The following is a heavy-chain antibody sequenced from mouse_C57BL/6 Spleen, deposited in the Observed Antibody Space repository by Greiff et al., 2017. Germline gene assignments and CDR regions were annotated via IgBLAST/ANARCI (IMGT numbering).Heavy chain of an antibody. CDR3: VYSNYAVDC. J-gene: IGHJ4*01. CDR2: INPSSGYT. D-gene: IGHD2-5*01. Sequence: QVQLKESGAELVKPGASVKLSCKASGYTFTSYWMNWVKQRPGQGLEWIGYINPSSGYTKYNQKFKDKATLTVDKSSSTAYMQLSSLTYEDSAVYYCVYSNYAVDCLGQESSVTVSS. V-gene: IGHV1-7*01. CDR1: GYTFTSYW.